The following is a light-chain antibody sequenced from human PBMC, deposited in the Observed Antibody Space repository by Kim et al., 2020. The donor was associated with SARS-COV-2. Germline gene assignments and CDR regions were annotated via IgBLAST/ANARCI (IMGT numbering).Light chain of an antibody. CDR2: QDN. CDR1: KLGDNY. Sequence: SYELTQPPSVAVSPGQTASITCSGDKLGDNYAFWYQQKPGQSPVLVIYQDNKRPSGIPERFSGSSSGNTATLTISGPLAMDEADYYCQAWDSSSIIFGGGTQLTVL. CDR3: QAWDSSSII. V-gene: IGLV3-1*01. J-gene: IGLJ2*01.